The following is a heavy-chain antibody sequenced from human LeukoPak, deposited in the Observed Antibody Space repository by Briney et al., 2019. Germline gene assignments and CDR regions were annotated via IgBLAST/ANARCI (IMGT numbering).Heavy chain of an antibody. CDR3: AESRTAAAPFDY. CDR2: INPNSGGT. V-gene: IGHV1-2*02. CDR1: GYTFTGYY. Sequence: ASVKVSCKASGYTFTGYYMHWVRQAPGQGLEWMGWINPNSGGTNYAQKFQGRVTMTRDTSISTAYMELSRLRSDDTAVYYCAESRTAAAPFDYWGQGTLVTVSS. J-gene: IGHJ4*02. D-gene: IGHD6-13*01.